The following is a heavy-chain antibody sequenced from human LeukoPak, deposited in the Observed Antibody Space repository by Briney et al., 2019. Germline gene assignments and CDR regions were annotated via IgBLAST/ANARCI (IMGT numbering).Heavy chain of an antibody. J-gene: IGHJ4*02. V-gene: IGHV4-59*01. D-gene: IGHD5-12*01. Sequence: SETLSLTCTVSGGSISSYYWSWIRQPPGKGLEWIGYIYYSGSTNYNPSLKSRVTISVDTSKNQFSLKLSSVTAADTAVYYCARGSHSGYDSFAFDYWGQGTLVTVSS. CDR2: IYYSGST. CDR1: GGSISSYY. CDR3: ARGSHSGYDSFAFDY.